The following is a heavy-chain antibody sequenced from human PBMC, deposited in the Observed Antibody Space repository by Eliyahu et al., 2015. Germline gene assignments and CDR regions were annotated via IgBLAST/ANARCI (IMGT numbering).Heavy chain of an antibody. CDR3: ARMRSQGYYYGSGSYYYYGMDV. CDR2: IDWDDDK. D-gene: IGHD3-10*01. CDR1: GFSLSTSGMC. Sequence: QVTLRESGPALVKPTQTLTLTCTFXGFSLSTSGMCVSWIRQPPGKALEWLARIDWDDDKYYSTSLKTRLTISKDTSKNQVVLTMTNMDPVDTATYYCARMRSQGYYYGSGSYYYYGMDVWGQGTTV. V-gene: IGHV2-70*15. J-gene: IGHJ6*02.